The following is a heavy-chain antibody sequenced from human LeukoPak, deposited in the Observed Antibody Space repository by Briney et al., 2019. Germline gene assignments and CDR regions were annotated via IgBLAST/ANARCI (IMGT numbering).Heavy chain of an antibody. CDR1: EFIVSDKY. Sequence: GGSLRLSCAASEFIVSDKYMSWVLQAPGKGLEWVSVIYSGGTTYYADSVRGRFTISRDNSKNTLYLLMNSLRAEDTAVYYCARLDGVWSGPYYKGYIEYWGQGTLVTVSS. D-gene: IGHD3-3*01. CDR2: IYSGGTT. J-gene: IGHJ4*02. CDR3: ARLDGVWSGPYYKGYIEY. V-gene: IGHV3-66*02.